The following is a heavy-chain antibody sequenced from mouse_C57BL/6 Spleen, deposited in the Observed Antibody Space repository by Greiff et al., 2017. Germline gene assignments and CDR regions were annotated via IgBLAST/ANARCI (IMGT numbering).Heavy chain of an antibody. CDR2: INPSTGGT. CDR3: ARDYYGPY. D-gene: IGHD1-1*01. J-gene: IGHJ3*01. Sequence: VQLQQSGPELVKPGASVKISCKASGYSFTGYYMNWVKQSPEKSLEWIGEINPSTGGTTYNQKFKAKATLTVDKSSSTAYMQLKSLTYEDSAVYYCARDYYGPYWGQGTLVTVSA. V-gene: IGHV1-42*01. CDR1: GYSFTGYY.